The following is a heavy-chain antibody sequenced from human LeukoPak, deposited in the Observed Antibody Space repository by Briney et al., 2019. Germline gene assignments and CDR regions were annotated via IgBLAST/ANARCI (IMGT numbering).Heavy chain of an antibody. CDR2: INHSGGT. J-gene: IGHJ6*04. Sequence: SETLSLTCAVYGGSFSGYYWSWIRQPPGKGLEWIGEINHSGGTNYNPSLKSRVTISVDTPKNQFSLKLSSVTAADTAVYYCARGYGSGSYFIRGADYYYYYGMDVWGKGTTVTVSS. V-gene: IGHV4-34*01. D-gene: IGHD3-10*01. CDR3: ARGYGSGSYFIRGADYYYYYGMDV. CDR1: GGSFSGYY.